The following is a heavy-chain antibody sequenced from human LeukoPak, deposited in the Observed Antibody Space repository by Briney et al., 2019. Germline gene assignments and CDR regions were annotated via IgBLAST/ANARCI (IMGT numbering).Heavy chain of an antibody. J-gene: IGHJ4*02. Sequence: GASVKVSCKASGYTFTGYYMHWVRQAPGQGLKWMGWIKPNSGGTNYAQKFQGRVTMTRDTSISTAYMELSRLRSDDTAVYYFARAYVWGSYRYYFDYWGQGTLVTVSS. V-gene: IGHV1-2*02. CDR3: ARAYVWGSYRYYFDY. CDR1: GYTFTGYY. CDR2: IKPNSGGT. D-gene: IGHD3-16*02.